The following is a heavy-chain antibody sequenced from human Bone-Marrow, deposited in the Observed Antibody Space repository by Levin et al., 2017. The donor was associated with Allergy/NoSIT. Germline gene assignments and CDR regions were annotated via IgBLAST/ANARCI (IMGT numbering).Heavy chain of an antibody. CDR2: IHRDGTTI. V-gene: IGHV3-74*01. Sequence: GGSLRLSCAASGFNLLTYTMHWVRQAPGKGLVWVSRIHRDGTTINYADSVKGRFTISRDNVENTLYLQMNSLRADDSAVYYCAREDTYYYDSSGYGSGKDVWGQGTTVTVSS. J-gene: IGHJ6*02. D-gene: IGHD3-22*01. CDR3: AREDTYYYDSSGYGSGKDV. CDR1: GFNLLTYT.